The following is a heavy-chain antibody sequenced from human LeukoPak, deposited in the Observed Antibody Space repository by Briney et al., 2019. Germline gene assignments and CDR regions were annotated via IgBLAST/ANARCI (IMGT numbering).Heavy chain of an antibody. CDR1: GYTFTSYG. CDR3: ARGLSGSGSYGDY. CDR2: ISAYNGIT. V-gene: IGHV1-18*01. J-gene: IGHJ4*02. Sequence: ASVKVSCKASGYTFTSYGISWVRLAPGQGRGWMGWISAYNGITNYAQKLQGRVTMTTDTSTSTAYMELRSLRADDTAVYYCARGLSGSGSYGDYWGQGTLVTVSS. D-gene: IGHD3-10*01.